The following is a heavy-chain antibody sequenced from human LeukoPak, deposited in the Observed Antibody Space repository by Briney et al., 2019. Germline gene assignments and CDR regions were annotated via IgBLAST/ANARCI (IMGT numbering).Heavy chain of an antibody. J-gene: IGHJ4*02. CDR3: ARALGITGTTCYFDY. Sequence: ASVKVSCKASGYTFTSYGISWVRQAPGQGLEWMGWISAYNGDTIYAHKVQGRVTMTTDTSTSTAYMELRSLRSDDTAVYYCARALGITGTTCYFDYWGQGTLVTVSS. CDR2: ISAYNGDT. V-gene: IGHV1-18*01. D-gene: IGHD1-20*01. CDR1: GYTFTSYG.